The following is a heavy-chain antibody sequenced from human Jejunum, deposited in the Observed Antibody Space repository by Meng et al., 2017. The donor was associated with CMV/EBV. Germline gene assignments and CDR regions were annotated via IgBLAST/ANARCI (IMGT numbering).Heavy chain of an antibody. D-gene: IGHD3-3*01. Sequence: SCMSWVRRQAPGKGLDWVANMKEDGSEKYYVDFVKGRFAISRDSAKDSLYLQMSSLRAEDTAVYYCVRDFSYDYWSGYHTVHYFDYWGQGALVTVSS. V-gene: IGHV3-7*01. CDR1: SC. CDR3: VRDFSYDYWSGYHTVHYFDY. CDR2: MKEDGSEK. J-gene: IGHJ4*02.